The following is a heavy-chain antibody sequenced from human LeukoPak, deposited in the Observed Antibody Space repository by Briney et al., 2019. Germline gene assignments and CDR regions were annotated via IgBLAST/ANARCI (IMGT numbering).Heavy chain of an antibody. Sequence: SQTLSLTCTVSGGSISSGDYYWSWIRQPPGKGLEWIGYIYYSGSTYYNPSLKSRVAISVDTSKNQFSLKLSSVTAADTAVYYCARVPPGNDAFDIWGQGTMVTVSS. J-gene: IGHJ3*02. D-gene: IGHD1-14*01. CDR2: IYYSGST. CDR1: GGSISSGDYY. CDR3: ARVPPGNDAFDI. V-gene: IGHV4-30-4*01.